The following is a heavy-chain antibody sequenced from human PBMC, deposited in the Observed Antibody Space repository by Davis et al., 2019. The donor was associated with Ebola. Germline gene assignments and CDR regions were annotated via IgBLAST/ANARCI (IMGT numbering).Heavy chain of an antibody. CDR1: RFTFSSYV. CDR2: ISDSGGST. Sequence: GESLKISCAASRFTFSSYVMSWVRQAPGKGLEWVSAISDSGGSTYYADSVQGRFTISRDNSKNTLYLQMHSLKTEDTAVYYCNAGIVVVVAATPFDYWGQGTLITVSS. CDR3: NAGIVVVVAATPFDY. D-gene: IGHD2-15*01. V-gene: IGHV3-23*01. J-gene: IGHJ4*02.